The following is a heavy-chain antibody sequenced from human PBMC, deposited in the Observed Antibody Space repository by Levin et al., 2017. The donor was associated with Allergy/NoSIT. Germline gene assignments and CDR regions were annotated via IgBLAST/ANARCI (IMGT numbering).Heavy chain of an antibody. J-gene: IGHJ6*03. V-gene: IGHV3-48*01. D-gene: IGHD4-11*01. Sequence: TISRDNAKNSLYLQMNSLRAEDTAVYYCARVNSPAYMDVWGKGTTVTVSS. CDR3: ARVNSPAYMDV.